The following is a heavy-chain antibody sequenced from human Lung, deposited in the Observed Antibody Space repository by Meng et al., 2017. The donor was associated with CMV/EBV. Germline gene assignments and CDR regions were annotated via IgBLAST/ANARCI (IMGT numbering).Heavy chain of an antibody. J-gene: IGHJ4*02. D-gene: IGHD1-14*01. Sequence: SETLSLTCSVSGASISSGTRYWGWIRQPPGKGLEWIGSIYSGGQTFYSPSLRSRVTLAVDRTKNQFSLKMTPVTAADTAVYFCAKFPDRRDTGFWGRGALVXVSS. CDR3: AKFPDRRDTGF. CDR2: IYSGGQT. CDR1: GASISSGTRY. V-gene: IGHV4-39*01.